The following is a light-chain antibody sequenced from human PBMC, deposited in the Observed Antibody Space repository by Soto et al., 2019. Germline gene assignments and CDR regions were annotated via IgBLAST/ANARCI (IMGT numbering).Light chain of an antibody. CDR1: QSISSY. CDR2: AAS. Sequence: DIQMTQSPCSVSASVGDRATITCRASQSISSYLNWYQQKPRKAPKLLIYAASSLQSGVPSRFSGSGSGTDFTLTIISLQPEDFATYYCQQSYSTPTFGQGTKLEIK. V-gene: IGKV1-39*01. CDR3: QQSYSTPT. J-gene: IGKJ2*01.